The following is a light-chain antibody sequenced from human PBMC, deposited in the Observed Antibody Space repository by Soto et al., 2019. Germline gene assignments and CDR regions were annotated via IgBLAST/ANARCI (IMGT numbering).Light chain of an antibody. Sequence: DIQMTQSPSSLSASVGDRVTITCQASQDISNYLNWYQQKPGKAPKLLIYDASNLETGVPSRFSGSGSGTDFTFTISSLQPEDMATYYCHQYDNLPPITCGPGTKVDIK. V-gene: IGKV1-33*01. CDR3: HQYDNLPPIT. CDR2: DAS. CDR1: QDISNY. J-gene: IGKJ3*01.